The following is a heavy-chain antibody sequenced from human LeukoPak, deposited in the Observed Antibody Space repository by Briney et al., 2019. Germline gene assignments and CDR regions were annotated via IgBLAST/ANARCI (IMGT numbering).Heavy chain of an antibody. D-gene: IGHD1-26*01. CDR2: INHSGST. J-gene: IGHJ4*02. V-gene: IGHV4-34*01. Sequence: SETLPLTCAVYGGSFSGYYWSWIRQPPGKGLEWIGEINHSGSTNYNPSLKSRVTISVDTSKNQFSLKLSSVTAADTAVYYCARGVNSGSYLYYFDYWGQGTLVTVSS. CDR3: ARGVNSGSYLYYFDY. CDR1: GGSFSGYY.